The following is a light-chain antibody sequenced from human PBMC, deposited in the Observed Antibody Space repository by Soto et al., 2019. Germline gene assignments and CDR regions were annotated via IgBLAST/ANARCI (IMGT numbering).Light chain of an antibody. CDR2: ETS. CDR1: QSVDSSY. CDR3: QQYDKSPLT. Sequence: EVVLTQSPGALSLSPGERATLSCRASQSVDSSYFAWYQQRPGQAPRLLIYETSTRATGIPDRFSGSGSGTDFTLTISRLEPEDYAVYYCQQYDKSPLTFGGGTKVDIK. J-gene: IGKJ4*01. V-gene: IGKV3-20*01.